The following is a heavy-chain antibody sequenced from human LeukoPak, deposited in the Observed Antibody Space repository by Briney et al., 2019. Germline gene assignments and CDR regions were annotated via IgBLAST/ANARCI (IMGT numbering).Heavy chain of an antibody. V-gene: IGHV1-18*01. CDR2: ISAYNGNT. J-gene: IGHJ5*02. D-gene: IGHD3-22*01. Sequence: ASVKVSCKASGYTFTSYGISWLRQAPGQGLEWMGWISAYNGNTNYAQKLQGRVTMTTDTSTSTAYMELRSLRSDDTAVYYCARVRTYYYDSSGSINWFDPWGQGTLVTVSS. CDR1: GYTFTSYG. CDR3: ARVRTYYYDSSGSINWFDP.